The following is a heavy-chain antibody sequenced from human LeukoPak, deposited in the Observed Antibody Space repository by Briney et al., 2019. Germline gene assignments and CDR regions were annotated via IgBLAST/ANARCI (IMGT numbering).Heavy chain of an antibody. D-gene: IGHD3-16*01. CDR1: GFTVSRNY. CDR3: ARGEPATPASLDY. V-gene: IGHV3-53*01. Sequence: PGGSLRLSCAASGFTVSRNYMSWVRQAPGKGLEWVSVIYSGGSTYYADPVKGRFTISRDNSKNTLYLQMKSLRADDTALYYCARGEPATPASLDYWGQGTLVTVSS. J-gene: IGHJ4*02. CDR2: IYSGGST.